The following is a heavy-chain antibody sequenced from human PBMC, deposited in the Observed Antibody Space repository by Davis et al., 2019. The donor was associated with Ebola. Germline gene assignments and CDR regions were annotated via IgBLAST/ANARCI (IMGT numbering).Heavy chain of an antibody. CDR3: ARDRAVTTILVYYYYGMDV. Sequence: GGSLRLSCAASGFTFSSYSMNWVRQAPGKGLEWVSYISSSSSTIYYADSVKGRFTISRDNAKNSLYLQMNSLRAEDTAVYYCARDRAVTTILVYYYYGMDVWGQGTTVTVSS. CDR2: ISSSSSTI. CDR1: GFTFSSYS. D-gene: IGHD4-11*01. J-gene: IGHJ6*02. V-gene: IGHV3-48*01.